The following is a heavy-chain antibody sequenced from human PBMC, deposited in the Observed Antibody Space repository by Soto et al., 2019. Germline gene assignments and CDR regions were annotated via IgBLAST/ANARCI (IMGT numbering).Heavy chain of an antibody. Sequence: LSLTCTVSGGSISSGGYYWSWIRQHPGKGLEWIGYIYYSGSTYYNPSLKSRVTISVDTSKNQFSLKLGSVTAADTAVYYCARGYAEGIAAAGTNYGMDVSGQGTTVTVSS. D-gene: IGHD6-13*01. V-gene: IGHV4-31*03. CDR3: ARGYAEGIAAAGTNYGMDV. CDR1: GGSISSGGYY. J-gene: IGHJ6*02. CDR2: IYYSGST.